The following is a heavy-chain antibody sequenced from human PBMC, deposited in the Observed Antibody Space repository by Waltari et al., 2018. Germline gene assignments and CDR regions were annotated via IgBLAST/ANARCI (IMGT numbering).Heavy chain of an antibody. CDR3: ARIFKWATDY. CDR1: GYSFIDYY. J-gene: IGHJ4*02. V-gene: IGHV1-2*02. CDR2: INPNGGGT. D-gene: IGHD1-26*01. Sequence: QVQLVQSGAEVKKPGASVTVSCKTSGYSFIDYYIYWVRQAPGQGLEWMGWINPNGGGTNYVQKVQGRVTMTRDTSISTAYMDLSRLRSDDTAVYYCARIFKWATDYWGQGTLVTVSS.